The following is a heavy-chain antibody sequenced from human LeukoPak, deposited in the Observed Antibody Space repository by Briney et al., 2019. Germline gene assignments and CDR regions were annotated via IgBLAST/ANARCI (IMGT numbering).Heavy chain of an antibody. D-gene: IGHD2-15*01. Sequence: SETLSLTCAVSGYSISSGYYWGWIRQPPGKGLEWIGYIYYSGSTNYNPSLKSRVTISVDTSKNQFSLKLSSVTAADTAVYYCARVVRRYCSGGSCYLFDYWGQGTLVTVSS. J-gene: IGHJ4*02. V-gene: IGHV4-38-2*01. CDR3: ARVVRRYCSGGSCYLFDY. CDR1: GYSISSGYY. CDR2: IYYSGST.